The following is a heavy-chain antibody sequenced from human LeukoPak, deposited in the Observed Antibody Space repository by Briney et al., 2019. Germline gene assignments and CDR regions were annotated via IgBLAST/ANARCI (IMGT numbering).Heavy chain of an antibody. V-gene: IGHV4-34*01. J-gene: IGHJ4*02. CDR2: INHSGST. D-gene: IGHD1-7*01. CDR1: GGSFSGYY. Sequence: SETLSLTCAVYGGSFSGYYWSWIRQPPGKGLEWIGEINHSGSTNYNPSLKSRVTISVDTSKNQFSLKLSSVTAADTAVYYCARGRNYLYYFDYWGQGTLVTVSS. CDR3: ARGRNYLYYFDY.